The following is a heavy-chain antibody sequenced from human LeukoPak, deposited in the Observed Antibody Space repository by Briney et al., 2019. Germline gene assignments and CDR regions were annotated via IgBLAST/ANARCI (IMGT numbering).Heavy chain of an antibody. CDR2: IYYSGST. Sequence: PSETLSLTCTVSGGSISSSSYYWGWIRQPPGKGLEWIESIYYSGSTYYNPSLKSRVTISVDTSKNQFSLKLSSVTAADTAVYYCARHGRSVGTGDYWGQGTLVTVSS. CDR1: GGSISSSSYY. CDR3: ARHGRSVGTGDY. J-gene: IGHJ4*02. V-gene: IGHV4-39*01. D-gene: IGHD1-26*01.